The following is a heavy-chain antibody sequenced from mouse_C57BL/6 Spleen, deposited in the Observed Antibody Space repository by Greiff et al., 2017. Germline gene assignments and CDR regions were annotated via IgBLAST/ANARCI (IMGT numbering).Heavy chain of an antibody. CDR1: GFTFSSYG. J-gene: IGHJ3*01. D-gene: IGHD1-1*01. CDR3: ARGTTVVATPFAY. V-gene: IGHV5-6*01. Sequence: EVKRVESGGDLVKPGGSLKLSCAASGFTFSSYGMSWVRQTPDKRLEWVATISSGGSYTSYPDSVKGRFTISRDNAKNTLYLQMSSLKSEDTAMYYCARGTTVVATPFAYWGQGTLVTVSA. CDR2: ISSGGSYT.